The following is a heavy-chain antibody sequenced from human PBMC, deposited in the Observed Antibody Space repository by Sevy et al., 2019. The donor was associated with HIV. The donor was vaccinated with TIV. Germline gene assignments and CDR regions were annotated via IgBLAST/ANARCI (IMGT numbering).Heavy chain of an antibody. J-gene: IGHJ6*02. CDR2: IIPIFGTA. CDR1: GGTFSSYA. Sequence: ASVKVSCKASGGTFSSYAISWVRQAPGQGLEWMGGIIPIFGTANYAQKFQGRVTITADESPSTAYMELSSLRSEDTAVYYCAAPYDFWSGPPRVVNAYYYYGMDVWGQGTTVTVSS. V-gene: IGHV1-69*13. D-gene: IGHD3-3*01. CDR3: AAPYDFWSGPPRVVNAYYYYGMDV.